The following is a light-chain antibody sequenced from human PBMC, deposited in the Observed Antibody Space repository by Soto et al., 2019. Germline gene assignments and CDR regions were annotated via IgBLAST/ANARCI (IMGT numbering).Light chain of an antibody. CDR2: SAS. V-gene: IGKV3-20*01. CDR3: QQYGTTPST. CDR1: QSSSGTY. Sequence: DTVLTQSPGTLSLTSGERATLSCRASQSSSGTYLAWYQQKPGQAPRLLIYSASTRATGIPDRFSGSGSGTDFTLTISRLEPEDFAVYYCQQYGTTPSTFGRGTKVEIK. J-gene: IGKJ1*01.